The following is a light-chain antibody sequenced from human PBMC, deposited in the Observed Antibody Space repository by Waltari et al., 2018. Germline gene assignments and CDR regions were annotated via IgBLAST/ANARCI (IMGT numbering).Light chain of an antibody. CDR2: WAS. CDR1: VFYSSNNKNH. CDR3: QQYFGTPPYT. Sequence: VFYSSNNKNHLAWYQQKPGQSPKLLIYWASTRESGVPDRFTGSGSGTDFTLTISSLQAEDVAVYYCQQYFGTPPYTFGQGTKLEIK. J-gene: IGKJ2*01. V-gene: IGKV4-1*01.